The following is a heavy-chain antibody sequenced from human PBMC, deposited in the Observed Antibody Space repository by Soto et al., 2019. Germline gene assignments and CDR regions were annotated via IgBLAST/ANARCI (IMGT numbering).Heavy chain of an antibody. J-gene: IGHJ6*02. CDR1: GGTFSSYA. CDR2: IIPIFGTA. CDR3: ARAPGSGSYSSYYYYGMDV. V-gene: IGHV1-69*13. Sequence: SVKVSCKASGGTFSSYAISWVRQAPGQGLEWMGGIIPIFGTANYAQKFQGRVTITADESTSTAYMELSSLRSEDTAVYYCARAPGSGSYSSYYYYGMDVWGQGTTVTVSS. D-gene: IGHD3-10*01.